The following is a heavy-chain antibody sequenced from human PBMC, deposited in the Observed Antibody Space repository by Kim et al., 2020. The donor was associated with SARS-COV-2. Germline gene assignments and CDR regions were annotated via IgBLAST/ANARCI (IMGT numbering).Heavy chain of an antibody. D-gene: IGHD3-22*01. J-gene: IGHJ4*02. Sequence: SGTAHYTQALKSRFTIPVDTSKNQFSLKLSSVTAADTAVYYCARWLSTAYWGQGTLVTVSS. V-gene: IGHV4-39*01. CDR2: SGTA. CDR3: ARWLSTAY.